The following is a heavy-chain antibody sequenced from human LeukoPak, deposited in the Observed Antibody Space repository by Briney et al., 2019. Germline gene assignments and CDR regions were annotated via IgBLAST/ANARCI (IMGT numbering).Heavy chain of an antibody. Sequence: SETLSLTCTVSGGSITASSYYWGWIRQPPGKGLEWIGEIYHSGSTNYNPSLKSRVTISVDKSKNQFSLKLSSVTAADTAVYYCARNYYDSSGYYRFDYWGQGTLVTVSS. CDR3: ARNYYDSSGYYRFDY. D-gene: IGHD3-22*01. J-gene: IGHJ4*02. V-gene: IGHV4-39*07. CDR2: IYHSGST. CDR1: GGSITASSYY.